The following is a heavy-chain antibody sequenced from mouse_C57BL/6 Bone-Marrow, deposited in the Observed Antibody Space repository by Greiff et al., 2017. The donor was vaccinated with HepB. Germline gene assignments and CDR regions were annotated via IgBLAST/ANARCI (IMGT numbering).Heavy chain of an antibody. Sequence: EVHLVESGAELVRPGASVKLSCTASGFNIKDDYMHWVKQRPEQGLEWIGWIDPENGDTEYASKFQGKATITADTSSNTAYLQLSSLTSEDTAVYYCTTKAWFAYWGQGTLVTVSA. V-gene: IGHV14-4*01. CDR3: TTKAWFAY. J-gene: IGHJ3*01. CDR2: IDPENGDT. CDR1: GFNIKDDY.